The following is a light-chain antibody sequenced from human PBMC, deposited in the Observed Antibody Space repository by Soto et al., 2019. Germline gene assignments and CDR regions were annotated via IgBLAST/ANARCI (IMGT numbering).Light chain of an antibody. J-gene: IGKJ4*01. V-gene: IGKV3-15*01. CDR2: DAS. CDR3: QQYTNWPLT. CDR1: QSVSGN. Sequence: EILMTQSPATLSVSPGERAALSCRASQSVSGNLAWYQQKPGQAPRLLIYDASTRATGIPARFSGSGSGTEFTLTIGSLQSEDLAVYYCQQYTNWPLTFGGGTKVEIK.